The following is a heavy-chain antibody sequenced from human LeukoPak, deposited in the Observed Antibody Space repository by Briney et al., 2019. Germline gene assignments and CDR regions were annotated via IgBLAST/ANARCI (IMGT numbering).Heavy chain of an antibody. V-gene: IGHV3-23*01. CDR2: ISGSGGST. CDR1: GFTFSSYA. CDR3: AKVVVVVASKEGSFDY. D-gene: IGHD2-15*01. Sequence: GGSLRLSCAASGFTFSSYAMSWVRQAPGKGLEWVSAISGSGGSTYYADSVKGRFTISRDNSKNTLYLQMNSLRAEDTAVYYCAKVVVVVASKEGSFDYWGQGTLVTVSS. J-gene: IGHJ4*02.